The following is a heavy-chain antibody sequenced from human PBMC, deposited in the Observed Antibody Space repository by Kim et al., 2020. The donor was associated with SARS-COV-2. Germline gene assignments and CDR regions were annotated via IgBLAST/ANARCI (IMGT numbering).Heavy chain of an antibody. CDR3: HQLSWNYSYYYGMDV. V-gene: IGHV1-2*02. J-gene: IGHJ6*02. Sequence: ASVKVSCKASGYTFTGYYMHWVRQAPGQGLEWMGWINPNSGGTNYAQKFQGRVTMTRDTSISTAYMELSRLRSDDTAVYYCHQLSWNYSYYYGMDVWGQGTTVTVSS. D-gene: IGHD1-1*01. CDR2: INPNSGGT. CDR1: GYTFTGYY.